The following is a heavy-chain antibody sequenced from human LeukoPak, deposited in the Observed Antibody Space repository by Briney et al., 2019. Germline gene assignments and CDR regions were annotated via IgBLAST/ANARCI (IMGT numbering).Heavy chain of an antibody. CDR3: ARDASPNDYGDYGY. V-gene: IGHV3-21*01. J-gene: IGHJ4*02. Sequence: GGSLRLSCAASGFTFSSYSMNWVRQAPGKGLEWVSSISSSSSYIYYADSVKGRFTISRDNAKNSLYLQMNSLRAEDTAVYYCARDASPNDYGDYGYWGQGTLVTVSS. CDR1: GFTFSSYS. CDR2: ISSSSSYI. D-gene: IGHD4-17*01.